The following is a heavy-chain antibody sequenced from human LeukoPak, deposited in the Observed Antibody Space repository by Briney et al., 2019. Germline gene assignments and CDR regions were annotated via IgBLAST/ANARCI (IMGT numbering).Heavy chain of an antibody. D-gene: IGHD3-22*01. Sequence: KPSQTLSLTCTVSGGFISSGDYYWSWTRQPPGKGLEWIAYMYYSGSTYYNPSLKSRVTMSADTSKNQLSLKLSSVTAADTAVYYCARPYYYDSRIDPWGQGILVTVSS. V-gene: IGHV4-30-4*01. CDR2: MYYSGST. CDR3: ARPYYYDSRIDP. CDR1: GGFISSGDYY. J-gene: IGHJ5*02.